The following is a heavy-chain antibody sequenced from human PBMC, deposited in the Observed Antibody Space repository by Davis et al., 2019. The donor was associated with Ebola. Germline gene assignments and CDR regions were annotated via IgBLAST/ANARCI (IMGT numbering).Heavy chain of an antibody. D-gene: IGHD6-13*01. CDR3: ASRPNRAAAGDY. Sequence: SVKVSCKASGVTFRTFGFSWVKHAPGQGLEWMGGIIPKSGIPNYAQKFQGRVTITADESTNTVYMEVRSRRSEDTARYYCASRPNRAAAGDYWGQGTRVTVSS. J-gene: IGHJ4*02. CDR2: IIPKSGIP. V-gene: IGHV1-69*13. CDR1: GVTFRTFG.